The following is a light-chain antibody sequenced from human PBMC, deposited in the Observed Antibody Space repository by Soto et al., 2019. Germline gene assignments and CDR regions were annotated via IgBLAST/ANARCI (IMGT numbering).Light chain of an antibody. V-gene: IGLV2-14*01. CDR3: LSFTTTSTHV. CDR1: SSDIGAYDY. CDR2: EVN. Sequence: QSVLTRPASLSGSPGQSITISCTGTSSDIGAYDYVSWFQQHPGKAPKLMISEVNNRPSGVSNRFSGSKSGNTAYLTISGLQVEDEAEYFCLSFTTTSTHVFGTGTKVTVL. J-gene: IGLJ1*01.